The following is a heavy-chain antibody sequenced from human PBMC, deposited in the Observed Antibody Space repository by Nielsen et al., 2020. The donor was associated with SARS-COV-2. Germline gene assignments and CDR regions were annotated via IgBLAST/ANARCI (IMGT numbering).Heavy chain of an antibody. V-gene: IGHV3-53*01. D-gene: IGHD4-17*01. CDR2: IHEDGSS. CDR1: GFTVSRNY. J-gene: IGHJ6*02. Sequence: GESLKISCAAPGFTVSRNYMSWVRQAPGKGLAWVSVIHEDGSSYYADSVEGRFTISRDNSKNILDLHMNSLRAEDTAVYYCVRDKDSTTENLRMDVWGQGTTVTVSS. CDR3: VRDKDSTTENLRMDV.